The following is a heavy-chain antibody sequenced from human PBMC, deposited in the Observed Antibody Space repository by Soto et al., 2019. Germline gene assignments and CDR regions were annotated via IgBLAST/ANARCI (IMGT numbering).Heavy chain of an antibody. Sequence: QVQLQESGPGLVKPSETLSLTCTVSGGSISSYYWSWIRQPPGKGLEWIGYIYYSGSTNYNPSLXXRXPISVDTSKNQFSLKLSSVTAADTAGYYCARTLYSYGPRFDYWGQGTLVTVSS. CDR3: ARTLYSYGPRFDY. CDR1: GGSISSYY. J-gene: IGHJ4*02. CDR2: IYYSGST. V-gene: IGHV4-59*01. D-gene: IGHD5-18*01.